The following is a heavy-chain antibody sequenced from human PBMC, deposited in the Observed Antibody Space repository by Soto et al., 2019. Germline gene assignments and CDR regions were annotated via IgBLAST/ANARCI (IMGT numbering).Heavy chain of an antibody. CDR1: GYSISRGYF. J-gene: IGHJ4*02. D-gene: IGHD3-22*01. CDR2: MYHSGTT. CDR3: ARQIYDSDTGPNFQYYFDS. V-gene: IGHV4-38-2*01. Sequence: PSETLSLTCAVSGYSISRGYFWSWIRQPPGKGLEWIGSMYHSGTTYYNPSLTSRVTMSRDTSKNQFSLKLTSVTAADTAMYYCARQIYDSDTGPNFQYYFDSWGQGTPVTVSS.